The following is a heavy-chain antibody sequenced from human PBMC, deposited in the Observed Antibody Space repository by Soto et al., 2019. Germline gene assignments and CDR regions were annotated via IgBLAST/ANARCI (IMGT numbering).Heavy chain of an antibody. CDR3: ANDREVRADSDYFDY. CDR1: GFTFSTHC. CDR2: IASEGLDK. J-gene: IGHJ4*02. Sequence: CLRRACQACGFTFSTHCIHWVRQAPGRWLEWVAVIASEGLDKKFADSVEGRFTISTDNSRDTRYRQMNSLRPEGTALYYCANDREVRADSDYFDYLGQGTRLTVSS. V-gene: IGHV3-30*18. D-gene: IGHD2-15*01.